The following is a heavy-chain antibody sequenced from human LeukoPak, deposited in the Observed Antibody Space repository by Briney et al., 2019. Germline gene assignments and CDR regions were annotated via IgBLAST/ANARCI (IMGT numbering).Heavy chain of an antibody. Sequence: AGGSLRLSCAVSGFAFGSEAMSWVRQSPARGLEWVASISPGGGTTYYADYVKGRFTISRDNSKNSLFVQMNSLRAEDTAVYYCAKSRWELLETDNFDYWGQGTLVTVSS. CDR3: AKSRWELLETDNFDY. CDR2: ISPGGGTT. D-gene: IGHD1-26*01. J-gene: IGHJ4*02. CDR1: GFAFGSEA. V-gene: IGHV3-23*01.